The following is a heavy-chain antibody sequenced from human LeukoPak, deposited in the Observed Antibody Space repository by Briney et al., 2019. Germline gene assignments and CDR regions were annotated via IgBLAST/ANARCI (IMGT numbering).Heavy chain of an antibody. CDR2: IRQDESEK. D-gene: IGHD3-22*01. Sequence: GGSLRLSCAASGFTFSSYWMSWVRPAPGKGLEWVANIRQDESEKYYVDSVKGRFTISRDNAKNPLYLQMNSLRAEDTAVYYCARAAATHYDSSGYYPDAFDIWGQGTMVTVSS. CDR3: ARAAATHYDSSGYYPDAFDI. CDR1: GFTFSSYW. V-gene: IGHV3-7*01. J-gene: IGHJ3*02.